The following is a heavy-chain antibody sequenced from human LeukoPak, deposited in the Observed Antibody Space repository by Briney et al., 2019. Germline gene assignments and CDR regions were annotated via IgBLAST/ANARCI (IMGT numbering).Heavy chain of an antibody. D-gene: IGHD3-22*01. J-gene: IGHJ3*02. CDR3: ARGLGNRITMIVVVKSGAFDI. CDR1: GGSFSGYY. CDR2: ISHSGST. Sequence: SETLSLTCAVYGGSFSGYYWSWIRQPPGKGLEWIGEISHSGSTNYNPSLKSRVTISVDASKNQFSLKLSSVTAADTAVYYCARGLGNRITMIVVVKSGAFDIWGQGTMVTVSS. V-gene: IGHV4-34*01.